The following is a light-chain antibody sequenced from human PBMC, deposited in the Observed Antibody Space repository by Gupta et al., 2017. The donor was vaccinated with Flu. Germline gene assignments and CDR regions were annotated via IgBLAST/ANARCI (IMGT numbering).Light chain of an antibody. Sequence: EIVLTQSPGTLSLSPGDRATLSCWASQSVNNNNLAWYQLKPGQAPRLLIYAASSRASGIPDRFSGSGSGTGFTLTIRRMEPEDFAVYYCQQYGSSPRTFGQGTKLEIK. V-gene: IGKV3-20*01. J-gene: IGKJ2*01. CDR3: QQYGSSPRT. CDR1: QSVNNNN. CDR2: AAS.